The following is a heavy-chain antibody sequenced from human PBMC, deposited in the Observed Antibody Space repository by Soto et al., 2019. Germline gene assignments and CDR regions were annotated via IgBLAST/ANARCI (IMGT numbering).Heavy chain of an antibody. CDR3: SRANTAMINLIPAY. D-gene: IGHD5-18*01. J-gene: IGHJ4*02. V-gene: IGHV3-49*03. CDR2: IRSKAYGGTT. Sequence: GGSLRLSCTTSGFTFGDYAVSWFRHAPWKGLEWVGFIRSKAYGGTTEYAASVTGRFTISRDDSKSIAYLQMNSLKTEDTAVYYCSRANTAMINLIPAYCGQGTLVTVSS. CDR1: GFTFGDYA.